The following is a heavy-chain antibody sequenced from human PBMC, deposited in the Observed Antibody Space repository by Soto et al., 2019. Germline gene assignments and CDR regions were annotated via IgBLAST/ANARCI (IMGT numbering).Heavy chain of an antibody. Sequence: QVQLQESGPGLVKPSETLSLTCTVSGGSISSYYWSWIRQPPGKGLEWIGYIYYSGSTNYNPSLKSRVTISVDTSKNQFPLKLSSVTAADTAVYYCARQAPWFDPWGQGTLVTVSS. J-gene: IGHJ5*02. CDR1: GGSISSYY. CDR3: ARQAPWFDP. CDR2: IYYSGST. V-gene: IGHV4-59*08.